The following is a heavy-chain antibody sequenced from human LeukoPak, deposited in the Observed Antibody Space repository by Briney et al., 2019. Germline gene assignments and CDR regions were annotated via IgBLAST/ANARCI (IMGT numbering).Heavy chain of an antibody. Sequence: ASVKVPCKASGGTFSSYAISWVRQAPGQGLEWMGGIIPIFGTANYAQKFQGRVTITADESTSTAYMELSSLRSEDTAVYYCASRRDSSGSHAFDIWGQGTMVTVSS. CDR2: IIPIFGTA. V-gene: IGHV1-69*13. D-gene: IGHD6-19*01. CDR1: GGTFSSYA. J-gene: IGHJ3*02. CDR3: ASRRDSSGSHAFDI.